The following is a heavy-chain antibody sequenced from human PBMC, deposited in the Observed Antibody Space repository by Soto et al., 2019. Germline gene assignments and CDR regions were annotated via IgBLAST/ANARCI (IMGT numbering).Heavy chain of an antibody. CDR3: ARELVVGRSLCLEY. V-gene: IGHV1-8*01. J-gene: IGHJ4*02. Sequence: ASVRVSCKASGFTFASNDINWVRQGPGQGLQWMGWMNANVDATDSPQEFKGRVSMKWNASISTAYLELHNLKSDDTAVYYCARELVVGRSLCLEYSGQESLVSVSS. CDR2: MNANVDAT. D-gene: IGHD2-15*01. CDR1: GFTFASND.